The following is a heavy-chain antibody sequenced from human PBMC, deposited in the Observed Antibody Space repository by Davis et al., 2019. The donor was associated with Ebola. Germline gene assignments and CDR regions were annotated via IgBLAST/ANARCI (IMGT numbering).Heavy chain of an antibody. D-gene: IGHD3-10*01. CDR2: ISYDGSNK. V-gene: IGHV3-30-3*01. CDR3: ARAGMVQGVITKWDGY. Sequence: PGGSLRLSCTASGFTFSSYAMHWVRQAPGKGLEWVAVISYDGSNKYYADSVKGRFTISRDNSKNTLYLQMNSLRAEDTAVYYCARAGMVQGVITKWDGYWGQGTLVTVSS. CDR1: GFTFSSYA. J-gene: IGHJ4*02.